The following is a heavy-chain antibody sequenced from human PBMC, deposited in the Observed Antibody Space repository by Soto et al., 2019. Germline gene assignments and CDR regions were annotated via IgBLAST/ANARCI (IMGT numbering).Heavy chain of an antibody. J-gene: IGHJ6*03. CDR3: AKVREQQLDGVSYYYYYMDV. Sequence: HPGGSLRLSCAASGFTFSSYAMSWARQAPGKGLEWVSAISGSGGSTYYADSVKGRFTISRDNSKNTLYLQMNSLRAEDTAVYYCAKVREQQLDGVSYYYYYMDVWGKGTSVTVSS. V-gene: IGHV3-23*01. D-gene: IGHD6-13*01. CDR2: ISGSGGST. CDR1: GFTFSSYA.